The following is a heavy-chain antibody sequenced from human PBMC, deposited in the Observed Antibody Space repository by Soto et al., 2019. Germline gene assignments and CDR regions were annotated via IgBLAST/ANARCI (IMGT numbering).Heavy chain of an antibody. CDR2: ISHNGIT. CDR3: SRWMRSGAYFRSFDI. V-gene: IGHV4-30-2*01. Sequence: QLHLQESGSGLVKPSQTLSLTCAVSGGSISSGAYSWSWLRQPPGRGLEWIGFISHNGITYYNPSLKSRVTILVDISKNQFSLNLSSVIAAYTAGYYCSRWMRSGAYFRSFDILGQGTMVTVSS. J-gene: IGHJ3*02. D-gene: IGHD3-22*01. CDR1: GGSISSGAYS.